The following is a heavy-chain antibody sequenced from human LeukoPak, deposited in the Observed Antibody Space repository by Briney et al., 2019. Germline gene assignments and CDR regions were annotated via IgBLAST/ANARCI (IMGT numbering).Heavy chain of an antibody. CDR3: AITVYDYGDYCRY. D-gene: IGHD4-17*01. J-gene: IGHJ4*02. CDR2: IRSSGSSI. V-gene: IGHV3-21*01. CDR1: GFTLSAYS. Sequence: GGSLRLSCAVSGFTLSAYSMNWVRQAPGKGLEWVSSIRSSGSSIYYADLVEGRFTISRDNAKNSLYLQMNSLSPEDTAVYYCAITVYDYGDYCRYWGQGTLVTVSS.